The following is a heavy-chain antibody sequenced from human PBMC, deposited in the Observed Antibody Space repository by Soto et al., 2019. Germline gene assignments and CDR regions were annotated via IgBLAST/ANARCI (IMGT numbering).Heavy chain of an antibody. Sequence: GGSLRLSCAASGFTFSSYGMHWVHQAPGKGLEWVAVISYDGSNKYYADSVKGRFTISRDNSKNTLYLQMNSLRAEDTAVYYCAKDHDVLRFLEWLSYLDYWGQGTLVTVSS. CDR1: GFTFSSYG. CDR2: ISYDGSNK. J-gene: IGHJ4*02. D-gene: IGHD3-3*01. CDR3: AKDHDVLRFLEWLSYLDY. V-gene: IGHV3-30*18.